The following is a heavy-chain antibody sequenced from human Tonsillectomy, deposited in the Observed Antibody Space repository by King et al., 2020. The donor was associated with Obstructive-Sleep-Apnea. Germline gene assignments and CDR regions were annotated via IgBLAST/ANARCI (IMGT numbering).Heavy chain of an antibody. CDR2: ISYDGSDK. CDR3: GGYNWFDP. D-gene: IGHD6-13*01. Sequence: VQLVESGVGVGQPGSSLRPSCAALGFTFINFGFHWVRQAPGGGLEWGAIISYDGSDKYFADSLKGRFTISRDNSKSTLYLQMNSLRPEDTAVYYCGGYNWFDPWGQGTLVTVSS. V-gene: IGHV3-30*03. CDR1: GFTFINFG. J-gene: IGHJ5*02.